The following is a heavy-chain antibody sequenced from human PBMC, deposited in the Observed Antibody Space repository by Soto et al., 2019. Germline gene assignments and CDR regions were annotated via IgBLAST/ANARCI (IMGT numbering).Heavy chain of an antibody. V-gene: IGHV5-51*01. J-gene: IGHJ6*02. CDR3: ARGSKGGTHLYGLDV. D-gene: IGHD1-26*01. CDR1: GYSFTTYW. Sequence: EVRLVQSGAEVKKPGESLKISCVGSGYSFTTYWVAWVRQMPGKGLEWMGIFYPGDSDTRHSPSFQGQVTMSAAKSISNAYLHWSSLKASDTAMYYCARGSKGGTHLYGLDVWGQGTTVTVSS. CDR2: FYPGDSDT.